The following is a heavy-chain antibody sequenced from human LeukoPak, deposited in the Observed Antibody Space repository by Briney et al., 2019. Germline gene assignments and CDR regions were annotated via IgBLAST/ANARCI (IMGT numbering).Heavy chain of an antibody. V-gene: IGHV1-18*01. Sequence: ASVKVSCKASGYTFSTYGMSWVRQAPGQGLEWMGWISAYNGNTNYAQKLQGRVTMTTDTSTSTAYMELRSLRSDDTAVYYCARGGSGYDYVDYWGQGTLVTVSS. CDR3: ARGGSGYDYVDY. J-gene: IGHJ4*02. D-gene: IGHD5-12*01. CDR1: GYTFSTYG. CDR2: ISAYNGNT.